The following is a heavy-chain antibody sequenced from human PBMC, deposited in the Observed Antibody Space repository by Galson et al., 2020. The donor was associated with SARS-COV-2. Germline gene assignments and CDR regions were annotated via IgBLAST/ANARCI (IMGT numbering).Heavy chain of an antibody. CDR2: IYSSGST. D-gene: IGHD3-22*01. J-gene: IGHJ4*02. V-gene: IGHV4-4*07. Sequence: PETLSLTCTVYAASITSYYSSWNRQSAGKGLEWIGPIYSSGSTNYNPSLKSRVTMSVDTSKNQFSLKLSSVTAADTAVYYCARMYYYDSSAYNVEYWGQGALVTVSS. CDR1: AASITSYY. CDR3: ARMYYYDSSAYNVEY.